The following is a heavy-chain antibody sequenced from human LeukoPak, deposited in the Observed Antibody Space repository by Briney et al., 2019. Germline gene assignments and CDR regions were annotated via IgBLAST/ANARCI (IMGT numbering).Heavy chain of an antibody. CDR2: ISSSGAST. CDR3: AREILRDGSYLIED. CDR1: GFIFRKYV. Sequence: GGSLRLSCAASGFIFRKYVMSWVRQAPGKGLEWVSAISSSGASTYYADSVKGRFTISRDNSKNTLYLQMNSLRTEDTAVYYCAREILRDGSYLIEDWGQGILVTVSS. J-gene: IGHJ4*02. V-gene: IGHV3-23*01. D-gene: IGHD1-26*01.